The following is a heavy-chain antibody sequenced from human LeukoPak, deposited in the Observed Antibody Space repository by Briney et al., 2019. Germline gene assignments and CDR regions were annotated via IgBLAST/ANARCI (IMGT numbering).Heavy chain of an antibody. J-gene: IGHJ5*02. CDR1: GGSISSYY. V-gene: IGHV4-59*01. D-gene: IGHD5-12*01. CDR2: IYYSGST. Sequence: TPSETLSLTCTVSGGSISSYYWSWIRQPPGKGLEWIGYIYYSGSTNYNPSLKSRVTISVDTSKNQFSLKLSSATAADTAVYYCARGGGYGNWFDPWGQGTLVTVSS. CDR3: ARGGGYGNWFDP.